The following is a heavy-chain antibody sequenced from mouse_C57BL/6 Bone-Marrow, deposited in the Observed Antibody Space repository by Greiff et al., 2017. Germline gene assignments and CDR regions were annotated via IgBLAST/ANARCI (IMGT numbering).Heavy chain of an antibody. J-gene: IGHJ2*01. D-gene: IGHD2-5*01. CDR2: IYPGDGDT. V-gene: IGHV1-82*01. CDR1: GYAFSSSW. Sequence: VKLMESGPELVKPGASVKISCKASGYAFSSSWMNWVKQRPGKGLEWIGRIYPGDGDTNYNGKFKGKATLTADKSSSTAYMQLSSLTSEDSAVYFCARVLYSNPFGDWGQGTTLTVSS. CDR3: ARVLYSNPFGD.